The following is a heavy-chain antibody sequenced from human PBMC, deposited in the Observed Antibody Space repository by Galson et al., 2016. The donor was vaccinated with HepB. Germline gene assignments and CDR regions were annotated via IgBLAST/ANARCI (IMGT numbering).Heavy chain of an antibody. D-gene: IGHD3-22*01. J-gene: IGHJ4*02. CDR1: GGSITNTIYL. CDR2: VHYNGAT. V-gene: IGHV4-39*07. CDR3: ARGIHSSGYF. Sequence: ETLSLTCTVSGGSITNTIYLWAWIRQPPGKGPECIGSVHYNGATQYNPSLTSRVSISLHTSKNQLSLRLDSVTAADTAIHYCARGIHSSGYFWGQGILVTVSS.